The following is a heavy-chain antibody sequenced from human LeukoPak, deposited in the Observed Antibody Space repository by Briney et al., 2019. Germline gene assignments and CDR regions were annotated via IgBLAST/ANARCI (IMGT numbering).Heavy chain of an antibody. J-gene: IGHJ4*02. CDR3: VRGPYSSDAGY. CDR1: GGSFSGYY. D-gene: IGHD5-12*01. V-gene: IGHV4-34*01. CDR2: INHSGHT. Sequence: PSETLSLTCGVYGGSFSGYYYSGIRKPPGKALEWIGEINHSGHTNYNPSLKSRVSMSVDSSKNQISLKLHSVTAADTAVYFCVRGPYSSDAGYWGQGTLVIVSS.